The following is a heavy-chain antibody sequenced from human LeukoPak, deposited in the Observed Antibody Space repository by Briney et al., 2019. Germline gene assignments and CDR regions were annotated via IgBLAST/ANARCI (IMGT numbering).Heavy chain of an antibody. CDR1: GFTVSSNY. V-gene: IGHV3-66*02. D-gene: IGHD3-16*01. CDR3: ARDLAPDAFDI. Sequence: PGGSLRLSCAASGFTVSSNYMSWVRQAPGKGLEWVSVIYSGGSTYYADSVKGRFTISRDSSKNTLYLQMNSLRAEDTAVYYCARDLAPDAFDIWGQGTMVTVSS. CDR2: IYSGGST. J-gene: IGHJ3*02.